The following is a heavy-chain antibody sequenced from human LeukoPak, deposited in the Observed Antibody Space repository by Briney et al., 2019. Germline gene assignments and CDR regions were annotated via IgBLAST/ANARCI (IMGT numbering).Heavy chain of an antibody. J-gene: IGHJ4*02. Sequence: SETLSLTCAVSGGSISSSSYYWGWIRQPPGKGLEWIGSIYYSGSTYYNPSLKSRVTISVDTSKNQFSLKLSSVTAADTAVYYCARRRSSSLFDYWGQGTLVTVSS. V-gene: IGHV4-39*01. D-gene: IGHD6-13*01. CDR2: IYYSGST. CDR3: ARRRSSSLFDY. CDR1: GGSISSSSYY.